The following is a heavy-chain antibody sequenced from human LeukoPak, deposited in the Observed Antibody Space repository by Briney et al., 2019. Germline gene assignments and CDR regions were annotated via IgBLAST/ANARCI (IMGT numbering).Heavy chain of an antibody. Sequence: SETPSLTCAVYGGSFSGYYWSWIRQTPGKGLEWIGEINRSGGTNYNPSLKSRVIISVNTSKNQFSLKLTSVTAADTALFYCARVSGLNNFDSWGQGTLVTVSS. J-gene: IGHJ4*02. CDR3: ARVSGLNNFDS. CDR2: INRSGGT. CDR1: GGSFSGYY. V-gene: IGHV4-34*01. D-gene: IGHD1/OR15-1a*01.